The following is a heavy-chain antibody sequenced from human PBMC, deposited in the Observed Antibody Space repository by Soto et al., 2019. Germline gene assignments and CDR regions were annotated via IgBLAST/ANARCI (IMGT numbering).Heavy chain of an antibody. J-gene: IGHJ4*02. CDR3: VKDRSDTWSFDY. Sequence: QVQLVESEGGVVQPGRSLRLSCSASGFIYSSCAMHWVRQVPGKGLEWLAVVSHDGTLYPYADSVKGRFTISRDNSRKMLHLQMNSLRPDDTAVYYCVKDRSDTWSFDYWGQGTLVTVSS. CDR1: GFIYSSCA. D-gene: IGHD2-15*01. V-gene: IGHV3-30*18. CDR2: VSHDGTLY.